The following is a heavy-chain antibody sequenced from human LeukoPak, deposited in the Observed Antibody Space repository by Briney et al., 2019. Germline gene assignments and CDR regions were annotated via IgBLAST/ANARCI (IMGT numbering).Heavy chain of an antibody. CDR3: GKTTTGYSSGRNPAWPVDY. D-gene: IGHD6-19*01. V-gene: IGHV3-23*01. Sequence: PGGSLRLSCTASGFTFSSYAMYWVRQAPGKGLEWVSGNFGSGGSAHYADSAKGRFTISRDNSQNTVYLQMNSLRAEDTAVYYCGKTTTGYSSGRNPAWPVDYWGQGTLVTVSS. CDR2: NFGSGGSA. CDR1: GFTFSSYA. J-gene: IGHJ4*02.